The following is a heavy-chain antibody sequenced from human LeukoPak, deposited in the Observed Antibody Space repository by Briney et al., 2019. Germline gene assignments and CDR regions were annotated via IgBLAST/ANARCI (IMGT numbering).Heavy chain of an antibody. D-gene: IGHD3-22*01. CDR3: AKDETYYYDSSGYYQRSPFDY. CDR1: GFTFSSYG. CDR2: IRYDGSNK. Sequence: PGGPLRLSCAASGFTFSSYGMHWVRQAPGKGLEWVAFIRYDGSNKYYADSVKGRFTISRDNSKNTLYLQMNSLRAEDTAVYYCAKDETYYYDSSGYYQRSPFDYWGQGTLVTVSS. J-gene: IGHJ4*02. V-gene: IGHV3-30*02.